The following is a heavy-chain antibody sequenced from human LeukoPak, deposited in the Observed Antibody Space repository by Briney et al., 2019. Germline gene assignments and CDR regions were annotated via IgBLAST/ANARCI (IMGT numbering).Heavy chain of an antibody. V-gene: IGHV4-39*01. J-gene: IGHJ4*02. Sequence: SETLSLTCTVSGGSISSSSYYWGWIRQPPGKGLEWIGSIYYSGSTYYNPSLKSRVTISVDTSKNQSSLKLSSVTAADTAVYYCARQKWELPDYWGQGTLVTVSS. CDR1: GGSISSSSYY. CDR2: IYYSGST. D-gene: IGHD1-26*01. CDR3: ARQKWELPDY.